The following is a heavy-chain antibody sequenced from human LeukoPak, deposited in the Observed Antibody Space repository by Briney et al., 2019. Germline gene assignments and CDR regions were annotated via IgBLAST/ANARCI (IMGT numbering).Heavy chain of an antibody. D-gene: IGHD4-17*01. CDR1: GGSISSSSYY. CDR3: ARDLYGDGSYFDP. J-gene: IGHJ5*02. CDR2: IYYSGST. Sequence: SETLSLTCTVSGGSISSSSYYWGWIRQPPGKGLEWIGSIYYSGSTYYNPSLKSRVTISVDTSKNQFSLKLSSVTAADTAVYYCARDLYGDGSYFDPWGQGTLVTVSS. V-gene: IGHV4-39*02.